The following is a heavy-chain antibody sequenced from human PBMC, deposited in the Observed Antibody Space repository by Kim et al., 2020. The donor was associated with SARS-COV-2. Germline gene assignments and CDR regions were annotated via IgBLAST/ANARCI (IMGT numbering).Heavy chain of an antibody. Sequence: YDPSLQSRVTLSVDTSENQFSLKRSSVTAADEAVYYCAQSGGSGSFAFDIWGQGTMVAVSS. CDR3: AQSGGSGSFAFDI. V-gene: IGHV4-31*02. D-gene: IGHD3-10*01. J-gene: IGHJ3*02.